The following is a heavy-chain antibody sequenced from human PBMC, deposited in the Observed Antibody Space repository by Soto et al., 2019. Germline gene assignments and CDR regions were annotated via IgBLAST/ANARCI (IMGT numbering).Heavy chain of an antibody. CDR3: ARVVSYQLLEEYYGMDV. J-gene: IGHJ6*02. CDR1: GDSVSSNSAA. CDR2: TYYRSKWYN. V-gene: IGHV6-1*01. Sequence: SPTLSLTCAISGDSVSSNSAAWNWIRQSPSRGLEWLGRTYYRSKWYNDYAVSVKSRITINPDTSKNQFSLQLNSVTPEETAVYYCARVVSYQLLEEYYGMDVWGQGTTVTVSS. D-gene: IGHD2-2*01.